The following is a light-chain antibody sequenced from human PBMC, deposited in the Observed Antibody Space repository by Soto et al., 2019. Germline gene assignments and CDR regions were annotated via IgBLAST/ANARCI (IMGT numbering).Light chain of an antibody. CDR3: QQLNTYPWT. Sequence: IQLTQSPSSLSASVGDRVTITCRASQDINNYLAWYQQQPGKAPKVLIYGASTLQSGVPSRFSGSGSGTDFTLTISSLKPEDFATYYCQQLNTYPWTFGQGTKVEV. CDR1: QDINNY. CDR2: GAS. V-gene: IGKV1-9*01. J-gene: IGKJ1*01.